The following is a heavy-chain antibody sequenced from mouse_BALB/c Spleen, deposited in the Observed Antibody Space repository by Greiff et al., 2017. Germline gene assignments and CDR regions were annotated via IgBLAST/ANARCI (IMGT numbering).Heavy chain of an antibody. J-gene: IGHJ1*01. Sequence: VQLQQSGTVLARPGASVKMSCKASGYTFTSYWMHWVKQRPGQGLEWIGAIYPGNSDTSYNQKFKGKAKLTAVTSTSTAYMELSSLTNEDSAVYYCTRILYYYGSSWYFDVWGAGTTVTVSS. D-gene: IGHD1-1*01. V-gene: IGHV1-5*01. CDR1: GYTFTSYW. CDR2: IYPGNSDT. CDR3: TRILYYYGSSWYFDV.